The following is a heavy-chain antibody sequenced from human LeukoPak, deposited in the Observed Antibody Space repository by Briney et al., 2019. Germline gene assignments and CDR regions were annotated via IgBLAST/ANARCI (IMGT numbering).Heavy chain of an antibody. V-gene: IGHV4-39*07. CDR1: GGSISSSSYY. Sequence: SETLSLTCTVSGGSISSSSYYWGWIRQPPGKGLEWIGSIYYSGSTYYNPSLKSRVTISVDTSKNQFSLQLNSVTPEDTAVYYCARAVMDYYGSGSYGRYYFDYWGQGTLVTVSS. D-gene: IGHD3-10*01. CDR3: ARAVMDYYGSGSYGRYYFDY. CDR2: IYYSGST. J-gene: IGHJ4*02.